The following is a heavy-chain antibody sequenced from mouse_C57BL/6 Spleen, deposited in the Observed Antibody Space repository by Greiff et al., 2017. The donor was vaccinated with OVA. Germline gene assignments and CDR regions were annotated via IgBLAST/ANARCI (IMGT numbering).Heavy chain of an antibody. CDR3: ARDLDDYDEAYAMDY. Sequence: EVKLMESEGGLVQPGSSMKLSCTASGFTFSDYYMAWVRQVPEKGLEWVANINYDGSSTYYLDSLKSRFIISRDNAKNILYLQMSSLKSEDTATYYCARDLDDYDEAYAMDYWGQGTSVTVSS. CDR2: INYDGSST. J-gene: IGHJ4*01. D-gene: IGHD2-4*01. V-gene: IGHV5-16*01. CDR1: GFTFSDYY.